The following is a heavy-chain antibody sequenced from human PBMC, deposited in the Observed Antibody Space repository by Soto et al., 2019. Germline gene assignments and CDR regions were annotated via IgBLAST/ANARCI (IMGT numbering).Heavy chain of an antibody. Sequence: GGSLRLSCAASGFTFSSYSMNWVRQAPGKGLEWVSYISSSSTIYYADSVKGRFTISRDNAKNSLYLQMNSLRDEDTAVYYCARDRYNWNDLGYWGQGTLVTVSS. CDR3: ARDRYNWNDLGY. D-gene: IGHD1-1*01. J-gene: IGHJ4*02. CDR1: GFTFSSYS. V-gene: IGHV3-48*02. CDR2: ISSSSTI.